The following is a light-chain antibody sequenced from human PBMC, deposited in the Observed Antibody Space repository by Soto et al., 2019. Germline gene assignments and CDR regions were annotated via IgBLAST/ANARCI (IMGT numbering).Light chain of an antibody. J-gene: IGKJ1*01. V-gene: IGKV3-20*01. Sequence: ESVLTQSPGTLSLSPGERATLACRGSQSVSSSYLAWYQQKPGQAHRLIIYGASNRATGIPDRFSGSGSGTDFTLTISRLEPEDFAVYYCQQLGAFGQGTKVEIK. CDR3: QQLGA. CDR1: QSVSSSY. CDR2: GAS.